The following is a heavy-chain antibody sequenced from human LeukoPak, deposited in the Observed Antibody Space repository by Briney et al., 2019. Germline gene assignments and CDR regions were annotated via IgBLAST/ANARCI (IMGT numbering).Heavy chain of an antibody. J-gene: IGHJ4*02. Sequence: SETLSLTCTVSGGSISSSSYYWGWIRQPPGKGLEWIGSIYYSGSTYYNPSLKSRATISVDTSKNQFSLKLSSVTAADTAVYYCARERAVTTYYYFDYWGQGTLVTVSS. CDR1: GGSISSSSYY. D-gene: IGHD4-17*01. CDR2: IYYSGST. V-gene: IGHV4-39*07. CDR3: ARERAVTTYYYFDY.